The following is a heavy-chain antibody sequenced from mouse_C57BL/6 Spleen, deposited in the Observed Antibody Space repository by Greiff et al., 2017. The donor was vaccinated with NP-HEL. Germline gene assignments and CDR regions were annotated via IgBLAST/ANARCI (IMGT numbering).Heavy chain of an antibody. CDR3: ARFGVGLYYFDY. CDR1: GYTFTDYY. CDR2: INPNNGGT. J-gene: IGHJ2*01. Sequence: EVQLQESGPELVKPGASVKISCKASGYTFTDYYMNWVKQSHGKSLEWIGDINPNNGGTSYNQKFKGKATLTVDKSSSTAYMELRSLTSEDSAVYYCARFGVGLYYFDYWGQGTTLTVSS. V-gene: IGHV1-26*01. D-gene: IGHD6-1*01.